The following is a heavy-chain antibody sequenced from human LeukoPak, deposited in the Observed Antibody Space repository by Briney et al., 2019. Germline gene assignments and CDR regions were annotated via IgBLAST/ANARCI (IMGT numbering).Heavy chain of an antibody. CDR1: GFTFNSYA. CDR3: AKSPLLGYCSGGSCYQVDN. V-gene: IGHV3-23*01. J-gene: IGHJ4*02. Sequence: PGGSLRLSCAASGFTFNSYAMSWVRQAPGKGLEWVSAISGSGVSTYYADSVKGRFTISRDNSKNTLFLQMNSLRAEDTAVYYCAKSPLLGYCSGGSCYQVDNWGQGTLVTVSS. D-gene: IGHD2-15*01. CDR2: ISGSGVST.